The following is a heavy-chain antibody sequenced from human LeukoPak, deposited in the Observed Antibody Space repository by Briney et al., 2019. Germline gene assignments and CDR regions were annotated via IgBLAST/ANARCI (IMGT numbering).Heavy chain of an antibody. CDR1: GFTFSTYW. J-gene: IGHJ4*02. Sequence: GGSLSLSCAASGFTFSTYWMHWVRQAPGKGLVWVSRINSDGSSTSYADSVKGRFTISRDNAKNTLYLQMNSLRAEDTAVYYCARGSSSWPLGYWGQGTLVTVSS. V-gene: IGHV3-74*01. D-gene: IGHD6-13*01. CDR2: INSDGSST. CDR3: ARGSSSWPLGY.